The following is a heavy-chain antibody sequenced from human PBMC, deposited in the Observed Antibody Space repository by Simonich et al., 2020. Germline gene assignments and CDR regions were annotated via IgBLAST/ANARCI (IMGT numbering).Heavy chain of an antibody. V-gene: IGHV3-33*01. CDR2: IWYDGSNK. CDR3: ARAYSSSWYNWFDP. D-gene: IGHD6-13*01. CDR1: GFTFSSYG. J-gene: IGHJ5*02. Sequence: QVQLVESGGGVVQPGRSLRLSCAASGFTFSSYGMHWVRQAPGKGGEWVAVIWYDGSNKYYADSGKGRFTSSRDNSKNTLYLQMNSLRAEDTAVYYCARAYSSSWYNWFDPWGQGTLVTVSS.